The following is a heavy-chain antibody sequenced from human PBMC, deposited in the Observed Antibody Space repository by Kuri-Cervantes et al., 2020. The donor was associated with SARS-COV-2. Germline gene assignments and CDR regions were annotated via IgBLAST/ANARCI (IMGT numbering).Heavy chain of an antibody. CDR1: GGSISSGGYY. CDR2: IYYSGST. CDR3: ARVYHQWEDDAFDI. D-gene: IGHD1-26*01. J-gene: IGHJ3*02. V-gene: IGHV4-31*01. Sequence: SETLSLTCTVSGGSISSGGYYWSWIRQHPGKGLEWIGYIYYSGSTYYNPSLKSLVTISVDTSKNQFSLKLSSVTAADTAVYYCARVYHQWEDDAFDIWGQGTMVTVSS.